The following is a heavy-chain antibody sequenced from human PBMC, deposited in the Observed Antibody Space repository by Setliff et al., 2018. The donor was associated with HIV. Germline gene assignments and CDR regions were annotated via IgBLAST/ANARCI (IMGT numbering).Heavy chain of an antibody. CDR2: IYYSGTT. CDR1: GGSISGSDYY. Sequence: SETLSLTCTVSGGSISGSDYYWAWIRQPPGKGLEWIGSIYYSGTTYYNPSLKSRVTKSVDTSKNQFSLKLSSVTAADTAVYYCARHRNYDFWSGYYTGWFDPWGQGTLVTVSS. V-gene: IGHV4-39*01. D-gene: IGHD3-3*01. J-gene: IGHJ5*02. CDR3: ARHRNYDFWSGYYTGWFDP.